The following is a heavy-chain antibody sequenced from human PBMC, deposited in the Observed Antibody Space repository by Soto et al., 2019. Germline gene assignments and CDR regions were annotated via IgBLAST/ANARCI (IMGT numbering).Heavy chain of an antibody. V-gene: IGHV1-69*01. CDR2: IIPIFGTA. CDR3: ARVGIRTESGYSGYGYYFDY. Sequence: QVQLVQSGAEVKKPGSSVKVSCKASGGTFSSYAISWVRQAPGQGLEWMGGIIPIFGTANYAQKCQGRVTITADESTSTAYMEVSSLRSEDTAVYYCARVGIRTESGYSGYGYYFDYWGQGTLVTVSS. CDR1: GGTFSSYA. D-gene: IGHD5-12*01. J-gene: IGHJ4*02.